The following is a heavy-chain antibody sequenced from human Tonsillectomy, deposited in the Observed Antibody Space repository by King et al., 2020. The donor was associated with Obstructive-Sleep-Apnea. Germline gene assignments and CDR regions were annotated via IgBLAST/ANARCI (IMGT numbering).Heavy chain of an antibody. Sequence: QVQLQQWGAGLLKPSETLSLTCAVYGGSFSDYYWSWIRQPPGKGLEWIGEINHSGSTNYNTSLKSRVTISVDMSKNQFSLKLTSVTAADTAVYYCARGSGAADVNWFDPWGQGALVTVSS. J-gene: IGHJ5*02. V-gene: IGHV4-34*01. D-gene: IGHD6-13*01. CDR3: ARGSGAADVNWFDP. CDR2: INHSGST. CDR1: GGSFSDYY.